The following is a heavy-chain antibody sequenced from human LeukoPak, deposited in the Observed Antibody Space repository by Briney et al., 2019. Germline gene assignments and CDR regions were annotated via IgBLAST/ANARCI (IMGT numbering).Heavy chain of an antibody. Sequence: SETLSLTCTVSGGSISSYYWSWIRQPPGKGLEWIGYIYYSGSTNSNPSLKSRVTISVDTSKNQFSLKLSSVTAADTAVYYCASGEGGEFFDYWGQGTLVTVSS. D-gene: IGHD3-10*01. CDR3: ASGEGGEFFDY. CDR1: GGSISSYY. J-gene: IGHJ4*02. V-gene: IGHV4-59*01. CDR2: IYYSGST.